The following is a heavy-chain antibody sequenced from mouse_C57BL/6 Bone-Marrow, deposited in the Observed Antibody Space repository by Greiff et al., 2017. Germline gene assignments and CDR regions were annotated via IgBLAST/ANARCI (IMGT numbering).Heavy chain of an antibody. V-gene: IGHV1-66*01. Sequence: VQLQQSGPELVKPGASVKISCKASGYSFTSYYIHWVKQRPGQGLEWIGWFYPGSGNTKYNEKFKGKATLTAETSSSTTYMQLSSLTSEDTAVYYCSRLLLYAMDYWGQGTSVTVSS. J-gene: IGHJ4*01. CDR2: FYPGSGNT. CDR1: GYSFTSYY. CDR3: SRLLLYAMDY.